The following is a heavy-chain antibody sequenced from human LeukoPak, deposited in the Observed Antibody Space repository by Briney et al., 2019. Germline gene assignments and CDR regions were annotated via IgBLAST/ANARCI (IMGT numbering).Heavy chain of an antibody. CDR3: ARGGGYFDWLSPYYYYGMDV. D-gene: IGHD3-9*01. V-gene: IGHV1-2*02. CDR1: GYTFTGYY. Sequence: ASVTVSCKASGYTFTGYYMHWVRQAPGQGLEWMGWINPNSGGTNYAQKFQGRVTMTRDTSISTAYMELSRLRSDDTAVYYCARGGGYFDWLSPYYYYGMDVWGQGTTVTVSS. J-gene: IGHJ6*02. CDR2: INPNSGGT.